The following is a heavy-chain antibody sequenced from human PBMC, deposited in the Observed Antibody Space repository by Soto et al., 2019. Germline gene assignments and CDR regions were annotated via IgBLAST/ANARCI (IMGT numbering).Heavy chain of an antibody. J-gene: IGHJ4*02. CDR1: GFTFSSYA. D-gene: IGHD2-15*01. CDR2: ISYDGSNK. V-gene: IGHV3-30-3*01. CDR3: ASRYCSGGSCYFDY. Sequence: GSLRLSCAASGFTFSSYAMHWVRQAPGKGLEWVAVISYDGSNKYYADSVKGRFTISRDNSKNTLYLQMNSLRAEDTAVYYCASRYCSGGSCYFDYWGQGTLVTVSS.